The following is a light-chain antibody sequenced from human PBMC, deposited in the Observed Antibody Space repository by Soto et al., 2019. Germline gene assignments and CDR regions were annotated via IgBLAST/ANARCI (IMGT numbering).Light chain of an antibody. CDR1: QSVGSN. V-gene: IGKV3-15*01. CDR2: GAS. Sequence: VLTQSPATLSVSPGERAALSCRASQSVGSNLAWYQQKRGKAPRLLISGASTRATGVPSRFSGSGSGTEFTLTISSLQSDDFAIYHCQQYNNWPQTFGQGTKVEIK. CDR3: QQYNNWPQT. J-gene: IGKJ1*01.